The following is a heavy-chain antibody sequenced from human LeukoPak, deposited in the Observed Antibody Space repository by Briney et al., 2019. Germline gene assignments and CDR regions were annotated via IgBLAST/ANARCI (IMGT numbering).Heavy chain of an antibody. Sequence: SETLSLTCTVSGGSISSSSYYWGWIRQPTGKGLEWIGSIYYSGSTYYNPSLKSRVTISVDTSKNQFSLKLSSVTAADTAVYYCVAAAAGGDAFDIWGQGTMVTVSS. D-gene: IGHD6-13*01. CDR2: IYYSGST. V-gene: IGHV4-39*01. J-gene: IGHJ3*02. CDR1: GGSISSSSYY. CDR3: VAAAAGGDAFDI.